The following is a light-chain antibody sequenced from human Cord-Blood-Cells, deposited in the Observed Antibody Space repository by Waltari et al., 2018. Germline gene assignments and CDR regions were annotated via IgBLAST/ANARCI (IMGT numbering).Light chain of an antibody. J-gene: IGLJ2*01. V-gene: IGLV2-11*01. CDR2: DVR. CDR1: SSDVGGYNY. CDR3: CSYAGSYTVV. Sequence: QSALTQPRSVSGSPGQSVTISCTGTSSDVGGYNYVSWYQQHPGKAPKLMIYDVRNRPAGVPDRFSVSKSGNTASLTISGLQAEDEAYYYCCSYAGSYTVVFGGGTKLTVL.